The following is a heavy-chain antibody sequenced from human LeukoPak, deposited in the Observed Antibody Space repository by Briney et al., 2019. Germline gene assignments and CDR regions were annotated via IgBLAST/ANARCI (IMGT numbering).Heavy chain of an antibody. Sequence: PGGSLRLSCAASGYALSSHWMTWVRHVRGRGPEWVANVNRDGSETYYLDSVKGRFTISKDNAKNSLYLQMNSLRAEDTALYHCARNNGMDVWGQGTTVIVSS. CDR3: ARNNGMDV. J-gene: IGHJ6*02. CDR2: VNRDGSET. CDR1: GYALSSHW. V-gene: IGHV3-7*03.